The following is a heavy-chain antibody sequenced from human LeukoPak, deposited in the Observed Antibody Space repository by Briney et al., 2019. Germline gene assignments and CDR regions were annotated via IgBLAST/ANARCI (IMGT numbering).Heavy chain of an antibody. J-gene: IGHJ4*02. CDR2: IYYGGST. Sequence: SETLSLTCTVSGGSISSYYWSWIRQPPGKGLEWIGYIYYGGSTNYNPSLKSRVTISVDTSKNQFSLKLSSVTAADTAVYYCARARYSSGWCGYWGQGTLVTVSS. CDR1: GGSISSYY. D-gene: IGHD6-19*01. V-gene: IGHV4-59*01. CDR3: ARARYSSGWCGY.